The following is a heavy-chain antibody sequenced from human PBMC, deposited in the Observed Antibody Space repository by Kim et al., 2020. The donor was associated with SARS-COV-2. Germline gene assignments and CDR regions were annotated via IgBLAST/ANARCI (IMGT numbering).Heavy chain of an antibody. J-gene: IGHJ4*02. Sequence: TYYADSVKGRFTISRDNSKNTLYLQMNSLRAEDTAVYYCAKANYYGPLDYWGQGTLVTVSS. CDR3: AKANYYGPLDY. CDR2: T. D-gene: IGHD3-10*01. V-gene: IGHV3-23*01.